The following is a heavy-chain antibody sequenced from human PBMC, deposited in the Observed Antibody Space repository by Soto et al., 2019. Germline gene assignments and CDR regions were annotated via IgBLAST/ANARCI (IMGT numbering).Heavy chain of an antibody. CDR2: INPNSGDT. CDR3: AAQLSGVHYYSGLDV. Sequence: ASVKVSCKASGYTFTGYYLHWVRQAPGQGLEWMGWINPNSGDTNYAQKFQGRVTLTRDTSLSTAYMELFSLMSDDTAVYYCAAQLSGVHYYSGLDVWGQGTTVTVSS. J-gene: IGHJ6*02. D-gene: IGHD3-10*01. CDR1: GYTFTGYY. V-gene: IGHV1-2*02.